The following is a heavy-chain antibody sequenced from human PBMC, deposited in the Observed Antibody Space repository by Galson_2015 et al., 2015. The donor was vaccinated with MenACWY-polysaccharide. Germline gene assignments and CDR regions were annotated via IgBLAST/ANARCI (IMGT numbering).Heavy chain of an antibody. CDR2: ISVYNGNT. V-gene: IGHV1-18*01. Sequence: SVKVSCKASGYTFTSYGISWERQAPGQGLEWMGWISVYNGNTKYAQNLQGRVTMTTDTSTSTAYMELRSLRSDDTAVYYCARDFLSTVTTRPGYWGQGTLVTVSS. D-gene: IGHD4-17*01. CDR1: GYTFTSYG. J-gene: IGHJ4*02. CDR3: ARDFLSTVTTRPGY.